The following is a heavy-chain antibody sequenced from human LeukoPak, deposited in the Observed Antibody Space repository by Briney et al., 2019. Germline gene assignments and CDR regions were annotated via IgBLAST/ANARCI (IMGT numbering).Heavy chain of an antibody. Sequence: GGSLRLSCAASGFTFSSYSMNWVRQAPGKGLEWVSSISSSSSYIYYADSVKGRFTISRDNAKNSLYLQMNSLRAEDTAVYYCAKDQGNWAYFDYWGQGTLVTVSS. CDR1: GFTFSSYS. CDR2: ISSSSSYI. V-gene: IGHV3-21*01. J-gene: IGHJ4*02. CDR3: AKDQGNWAYFDY. D-gene: IGHD7-27*01.